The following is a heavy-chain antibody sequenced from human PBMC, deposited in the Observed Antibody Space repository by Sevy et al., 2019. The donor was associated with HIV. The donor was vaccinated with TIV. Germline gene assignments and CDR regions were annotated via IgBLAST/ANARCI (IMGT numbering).Heavy chain of an antibody. CDR2: INHSGST. CDR3: ARGGSGSYYKRGYYFDY. V-gene: IGHV4-34*01. Sequence: QSQTLSLTCAVYGGSFSGYYWSWIRQPPGKGLEWIGEINHSGSTNYNPSLKSRVTISVDTSKNQFSLKLSSVTAADTAVYYCARGGSGSYYKRGYYFDYWGQGTLVTVSS. CDR1: GGSFSGYY. D-gene: IGHD3-10*01. J-gene: IGHJ4*02.